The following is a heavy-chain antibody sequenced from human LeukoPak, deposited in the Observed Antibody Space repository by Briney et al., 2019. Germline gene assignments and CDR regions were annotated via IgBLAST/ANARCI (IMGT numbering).Heavy chain of an antibody. CDR2: ISASGGST. CDR3: AKNSVGGSYYPIDY. J-gene: IGHJ4*02. CDR1: GFTFSNYA. V-gene: IGHV3-23*01. D-gene: IGHD1-26*01. Sequence: PGGSLRLSCAASGFTFSNYAMTWVRQAPGKGLEWVSAISASGGSTYYADSVKGRFTIPRDNSKNTLYLQMNILRDEDTAVYSCAKNSVGGSYYPIDYWGQGTLVTVSS.